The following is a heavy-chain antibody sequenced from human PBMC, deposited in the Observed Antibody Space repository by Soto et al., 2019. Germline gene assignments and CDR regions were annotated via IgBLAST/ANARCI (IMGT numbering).Heavy chain of an antibody. CDR1: GFTFSSYA. V-gene: IGHV3-30*03. D-gene: IGHD6-19*01. CDR3: VRVEAVAVTWWYFDL. CDR2: ISYDGSNK. J-gene: IGHJ2*01. Sequence: QVQLVESGGGVVQPGRSLRLSCAASGFTFSSYAMHWVRQAPGKGLEWVALISYDGSNKYYADSVKGRFTISRDNSKNTVYMEMNSLRTEDTAVYYCVRVEAVAVTWWYFDLWGRGTLVTVSS.